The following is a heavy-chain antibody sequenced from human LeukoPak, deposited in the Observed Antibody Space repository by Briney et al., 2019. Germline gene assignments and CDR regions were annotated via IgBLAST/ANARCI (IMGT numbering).Heavy chain of an antibody. CDR2: IYYSGST. CDR3: ARLRYYSNVPH. D-gene: IGHD4-11*01. J-gene: IGHJ4*02. V-gene: IGHV4-59*08. Sequence: PSETLSLTWTVSGGSISSYYCGWIRQPPGKGLEWIGYIYYSGSTNYNPSLKSRVTISVDTSKNQFSLKLSSVTAADTAVYYCARLRYYSNVPHWGQGTMVTVSS. CDR1: GGSISSYY.